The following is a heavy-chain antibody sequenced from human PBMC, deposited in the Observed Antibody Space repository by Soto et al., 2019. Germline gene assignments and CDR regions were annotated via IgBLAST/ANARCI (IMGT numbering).Heavy chain of an antibody. CDR3: ARDSVADLNG. J-gene: IGHJ4*02. D-gene: IGHD6-19*01. V-gene: IGHV3-74*01. CDR1: GFSFSRYW. CDR2: INGEATET. Sequence: GGSLGLSCVASGFSFSRYWMQWVRQAPGKGLVWVARINGEATETAYADSVKGRFTISRDNTNNMFYLHMNSLRAEDTAVYYCARDSVADLNGWGQGTLVTVSS.